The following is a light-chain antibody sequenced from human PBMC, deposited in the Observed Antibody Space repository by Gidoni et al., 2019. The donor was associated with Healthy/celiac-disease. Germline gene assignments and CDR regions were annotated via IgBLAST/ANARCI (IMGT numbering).Light chain of an antibody. CDR3: QQRGNWPPWT. CDR1: QSVSSY. CDR2: DAS. V-gene: IGKV3-11*01. J-gene: IGKJ1*01. Sequence: IVLTQSPATLSLSPGERATLSCRASQSVSSYLAWYQQKPGQAPRLLTYDASSRATGIPARFSGSGSGTDFTLIISSLEPEDFAVYYCQQRGNWPPWTFGQGTKVEIK.